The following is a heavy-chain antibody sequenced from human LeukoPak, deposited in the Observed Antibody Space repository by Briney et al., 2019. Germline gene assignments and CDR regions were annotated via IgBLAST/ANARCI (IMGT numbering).Heavy chain of an antibody. J-gene: IGHJ4*02. Sequence: GGSLRLSCAASGFTFSSYAMHWVRQAPGKGLEWVAVISYDGYNKDYADSVKGRFTISRDNSKSTLYLQMNSLRAEDTAVYYCARRSGYPPPWDYWGQGTLVTASS. CDR3: ARRSGYPPPWDY. CDR2: ISYDGYNK. CDR1: GFTFSSYA. V-gene: IGHV3-30*04. D-gene: IGHD3-3*01.